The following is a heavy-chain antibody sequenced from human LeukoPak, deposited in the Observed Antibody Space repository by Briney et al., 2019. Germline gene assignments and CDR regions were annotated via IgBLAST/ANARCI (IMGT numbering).Heavy chain of an antibody. Sequence: GRSESPSYPPAASTLAIPAMSSASQDPGKGLGSLPNVMQVGGEKSYVDSVKGRFTISRDNAKNSLYLQMNSLRAEDTAVYYCARVQVLGESLSSYRGMDVWSQGTTVTVSS. CDR2: VMQVGGEK. CDR3: ARVQVLGESLSSYRGMDV. V-gene: IGHV3-7*01. D-gene: IGHD3-16*01. CDR1: ASTLAIPA. J-gene: IGHJ6*02.